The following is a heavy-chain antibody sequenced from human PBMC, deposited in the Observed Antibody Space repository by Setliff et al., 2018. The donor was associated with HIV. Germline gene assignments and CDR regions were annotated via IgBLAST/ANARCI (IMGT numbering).Heavy chain of an antibody. CDR3: ANGGSGGQFDY. D-gene: IGHD3-16*01. V-gene: IGHV1-3*04. CDR1: GYTFASYA. J-gene: IGHJ4*02. CDR2: INTNTGKT. Sequence: ASVKVSCKASGYTFASYAMNWVRQAPGQGLEWMGWINTNTGKTAYLQKFQGRVTITRDTSASTASTAYMEMSGLSSEDTAIYYCANGGSGGQFDYWGQGTLVTVSS.